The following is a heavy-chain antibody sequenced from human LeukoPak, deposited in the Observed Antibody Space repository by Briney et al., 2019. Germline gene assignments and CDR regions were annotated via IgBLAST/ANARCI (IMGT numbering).Heavy chain of an antibody. J-gene: IGHJ6*03. Sequence: GGSLRLSCAASGFIFSSHSMNWVRQAPGKGLEWVSSISSTSSYIYYTDSVKGRFTISRDNAKNSLYLQMNSLRAEDTAVYYCAVRYYDILTGYSSYYYYYMDVWGKGTTVTISS. D-gene: IGHD3-9*01. V-gene: IGHV3-21*04. CDR3: AVRYYDILTGYSSYYYYYMDV. CDR2: ISSTSSYI. CDR1: GFIFSSHS.